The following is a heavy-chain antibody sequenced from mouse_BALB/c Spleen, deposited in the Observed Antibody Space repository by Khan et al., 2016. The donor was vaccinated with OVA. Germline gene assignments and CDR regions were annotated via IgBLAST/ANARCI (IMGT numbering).Heavy chain of an antibody. J-gene: IGHJ2*01. V-gene: IGHV1-20*02. CDR1: GYSFTGYF. Sequence: EVQLQQSGPELVKPGASVKISCKASGYSFTGYFMNWVMQSHGKSLEWIGRINPHIGETFYNPKFKDKATLTVDESSSTAHMELRSLASEDSAVDYCARVYGSDFDYWGQGTTLTVSS. CDR3: ARVYGSDFDY. D-gene: IGHD1-1*01. CDR2: INPHIGET.